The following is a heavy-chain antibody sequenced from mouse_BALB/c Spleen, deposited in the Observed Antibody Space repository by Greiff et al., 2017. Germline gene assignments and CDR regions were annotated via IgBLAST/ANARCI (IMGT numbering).Heavy chain of an antibody. CDR3: ARVPSYGNYDY. CDR1: GYTFTSYW. D-gene: IGHD2-10*02. Sequence: VQLQQSGAELAKPGASVKMSCKASGYTFTSYWMHWVKQRPGQGLEWIGYINPSTGYTEYNQKFKDKATLTADKSSSTAYMQLSSLTSEDSAVYYCARVPSYGNYDYWGQGTTLTVSS. V-gene: IGHV1-7*01. CDR2: INPSTGYT. J-gene: IGHJ2*01.